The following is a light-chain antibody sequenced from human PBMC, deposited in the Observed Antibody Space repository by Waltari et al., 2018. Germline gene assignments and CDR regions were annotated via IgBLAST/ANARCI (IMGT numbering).Light chain of an antibody. CDR1: QSVGSN. J-gene: IGKJ1*01. Sequence: LMTQSPPTLSVSPGDRATLSCRASQSVGSNVAWYQQRPGQAPRLLISRASARATDSPARFSGSGSVTDFTLTISSVESEDVAVYYCQQYNYWPPWTFGQGTKVEI. CDR3: QQYNYWPPWT. V-gene: IGKV3-15*01. CDR2: RAS.